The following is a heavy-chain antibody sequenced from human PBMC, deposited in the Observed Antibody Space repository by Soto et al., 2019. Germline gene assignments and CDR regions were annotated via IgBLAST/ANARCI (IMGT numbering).Heavy chain of an antibody. CDR1: GAALNSGNYY. V-gene: IGHV4-31*03. J-gene: IGHJ5*02. D-gene: IGHD2-21*01. Sequence: SETLSLTCSVSGAALNSGNYYWSWIRQVPGKGLEGIGHIYVTGAVDYNPSLRDRITISQATSERQFSLNLRLVTAADTAVYYCARLRIATNNYKWFDPWGQGTLVTVSS. CDR2: IYVTGAV. CDR3: ARLRIATNNYKWFDP.